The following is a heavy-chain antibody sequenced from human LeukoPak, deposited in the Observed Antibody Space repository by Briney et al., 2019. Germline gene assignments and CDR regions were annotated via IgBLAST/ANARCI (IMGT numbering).Heavy chain of an antibody. CDR1: GFTFSSYG. CDR2: IWYDGSNK. J-gene: IGHJ4*02. Sequence: GGSLRLSCAASGFTFSSYGMHWVRQAPGKGREGGAVIWYDGSNKYYADSVKGRFTISRDNSKNTLYLQMNSLRAEDTAVYYCARDVGLLWFGESPAGFDYWGQGTLVTVSS. CDR3: ARDVGLLWFGESPAGFDY. D-gene: IGHD3-10*01. V-gene: IGHV3-33*01.